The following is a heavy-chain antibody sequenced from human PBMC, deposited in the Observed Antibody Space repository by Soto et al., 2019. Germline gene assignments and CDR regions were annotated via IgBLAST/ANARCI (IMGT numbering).Heavy chain of an antibody. J-gene: IGHJ4*02. CDR2: INPSGGST. CDR3: ALPGVYYDSSGHKHSPQNGLRY. V-gene: IGHV1-46*03. CDR1: GYTFTSYY. Sequence: ASVKVSCKASGYTFTSYYMHWVRQAPGQGLEWMGIINPSGGSTSYAQKFQGRVTMTRDTSTSTVYMELSSLRSEDTAVYYCALPGVYYDSSGHKHSPQNGLRYWGQGTLVTVSS. D-gene: IGHD3-22*01.